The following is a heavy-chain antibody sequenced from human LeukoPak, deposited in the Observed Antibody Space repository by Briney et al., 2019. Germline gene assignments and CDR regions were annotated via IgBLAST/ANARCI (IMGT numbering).Heavy chain of an antibody. V-gene: IGHV4-34*01. CDR3: ARVLDYYGSGTRDFDY. D-gene: IGHD3-10*01. Sequence: PETLSLTCAVYGGSFSGYYWSWIRQPPGKGLEWIGEINHSGSTYYSPSLKSRVTMSADTSKNQFSLKLNSVTAADTAVYYCARVLDYYGSGTRDFDYWGQGILVTVSS. J-gene: IGHJ4*02. CDR2: INHSGST. CDR1: GGSFSGYY.